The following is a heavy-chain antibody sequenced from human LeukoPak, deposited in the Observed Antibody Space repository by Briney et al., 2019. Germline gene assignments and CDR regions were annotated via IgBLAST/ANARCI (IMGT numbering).Heavy chain of an antibody. CDR2: INPNSGGT. CDR1: GYSFTGHY. CDR3: ARVGISTTLSCCGPNQVDY. V-gene: IGHV1-2*02. J-gene: IGHJ4*02. Sequence: ASVKVSCKASGYSFTGHYIHWMRQAPGQGLEWMGWINPNSGGTNYAQKFQGRVTMTRDKSISTAYMELSRLISDDTAVYYCARVGISTTLSCCGPNQVDYWGQGTLVTVSS. D-gene: IGHD2-21*01.